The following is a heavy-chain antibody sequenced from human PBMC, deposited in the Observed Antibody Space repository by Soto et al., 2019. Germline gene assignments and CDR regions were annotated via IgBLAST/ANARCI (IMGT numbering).Heavy chain of an antibody. CDR3: ARRYSSSWSGFDP. Sequence: GGSLRLSCAASGVTFSSYWMSWVRQAPGKGLEWVANIKKDGGEKYYVDSVKGRFTISRDNAKNSLYLQMNSLRVEDTALYYCARRYSSSWSGFDPWGQGTLVTVSS. J-gene: IGHJ5*02. D-gene: IGHD6-13*01. CDR1: GVTFSSYW. V-gene: IGHV3-7*01. CDR2: IKKDGGEK.